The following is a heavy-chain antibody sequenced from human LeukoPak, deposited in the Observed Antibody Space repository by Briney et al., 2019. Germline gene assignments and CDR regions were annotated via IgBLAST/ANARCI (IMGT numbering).Heavy chain of an antibody. CDR2: MNPNSGNT. D-gene: IGHD7-27*01. CDR3: ARGTGKYPYWYFDL. CDR1: GYTFTSYD. V-gene: IGHV1-8*01. J-gene: IGHJ2*01. Sequence: ASVKVSCKASGYTFTSYDINWVRQATGQGLEWMGWMNPNSGNTGYAQKFQGRVTITRDTSASTAYMELSSLRSEDTAVYYCARGTGKYPYWYFDLWGRGTLVTVSS.